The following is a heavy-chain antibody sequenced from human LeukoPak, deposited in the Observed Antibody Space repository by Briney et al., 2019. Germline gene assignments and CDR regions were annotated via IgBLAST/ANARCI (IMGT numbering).Heavy chain of an antibody. CDR2: IIPIFGTA. J-gene: IGHJ5*02. CDR1: GGTFSSYA. Sequence: ASVKVSCKASGGTFSSYAISWVRQAPGQGLEWMGGIIPIFGTANYAQKFQGRVTITADESTSTAYMELSSLRSEDTAVYYCARDLTAMVKFAWFDPWGQGTLVTASS. V-gene: IGHV1-69*01. CDR3: ARDLTAMVKFAWFDP. D-gene: IGHD5-18*01.